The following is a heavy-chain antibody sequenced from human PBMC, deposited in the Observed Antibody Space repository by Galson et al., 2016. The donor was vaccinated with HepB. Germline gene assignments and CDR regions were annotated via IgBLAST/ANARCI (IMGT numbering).Heavy chain of an antibody. Sequence: LRLSCAASRFIFDDHAMHWARQTPRKGLEWVAGVSWNSGGNAYGDSVKGRFTISRDNAKNSLYLEMNSLRPEDTALYYCAKDKADGDYDRGAFDIWGQGTMVTVSS. CDR3: AKDKADGDYDRGAFDI. D-gene: IGHD4-17*01. V-gene: IGHV3-9*01. CDR2: VSWNSGGN. J-gene: IGHJ3*02. CDR1: RFIFDDHA.